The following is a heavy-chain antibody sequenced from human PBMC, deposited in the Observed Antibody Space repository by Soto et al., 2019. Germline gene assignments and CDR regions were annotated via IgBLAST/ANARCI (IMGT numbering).Heavy chain of an antibody. V-gene: IGHV3-7*03. CDR3: ARDRSSCTNGVCYAAFDI. J-gene: IGHJ3*02. CDR2: IKQDGGEE. CDR1: GFTFSNSW. D-gene: IGHD2-8*01. Sequence: EVQLVESGGGLVQPGGSLRLSCAASGFTFSNSWMNWVRQAPGKGLEWVANIKQDGGEEYYVDSVKGRFTISRDNANNSLYLQMNSLRAEDTVVYYCARDRSSCTNGVCYAAFDIWGQGTMVTVSS.